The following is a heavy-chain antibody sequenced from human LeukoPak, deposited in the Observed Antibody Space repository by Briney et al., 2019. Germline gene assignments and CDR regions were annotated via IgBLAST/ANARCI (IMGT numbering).Heavy chain of an antibody. D-gene: IGHD6-6*01. J-gene: IGHJ5*02. V-gene: IGHV4-4*07. CDR1: GGSVSNYY. CDR2: IYTSGST. Sequence: SETLSLTCTVSGGSVSNYYWSWIRQPAGKGLEWIGHIYTSGSTNYNPSLKSRVTMSLDTSKNQFSLKLSSVTAADTAVYYCARASIAANWFDPWGQGTLVTVSS. CDR3: ARASIAANWFDP.